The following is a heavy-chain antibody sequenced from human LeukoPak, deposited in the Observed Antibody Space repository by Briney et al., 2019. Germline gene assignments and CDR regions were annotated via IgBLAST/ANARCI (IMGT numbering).Heavy chain of an antibody. CDR1: GFRFSDYY. J-gene: IGHJ5*02. D-gene: IGHD1-7*01. CDR2: ISGNTPTI. CDR3: ARDHNNWNYGVIDL. V-gene: IGHV3-11*04. Sequence: GGSLRLSCAASGFRFSDYYMSWIRQVPGRGLEWLSYISGNTPTIYYADSVKGRFTISRDNDKNSLYLHMNSLRAEDTAVYFCARDHNNWNYGVIDLWGQGTLVSVSS.